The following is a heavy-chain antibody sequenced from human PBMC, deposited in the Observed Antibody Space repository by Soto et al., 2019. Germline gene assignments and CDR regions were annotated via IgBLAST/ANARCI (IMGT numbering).Heavy chain of an antibody. V-gene: IGHV3-21*01. CDR1: GFTFSSYS. Sequence: GGSLRLSCAASGFTFSSYSMNWVRQAPGKGLEWVSSISSSSSYIYYADSVKGRFTISRDNAKNSLYLQMNSLRAEDTAVYYCARVRAVAGTGRCLDYWGQGTLVTVSS. CDR3: ARVRAVAGTGRCLDY. CDR2: ISSSSSYI. J-gene: IGHJ4*02. D-gene: IGHD6-19*01.